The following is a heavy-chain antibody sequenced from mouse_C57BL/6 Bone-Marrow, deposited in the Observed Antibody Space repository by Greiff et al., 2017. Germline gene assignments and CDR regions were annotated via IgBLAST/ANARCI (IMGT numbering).Heavy chain of an antibody. V-gene: IGHV1-81*01. Sequence: QVQLKESGAELARPGASVKLSCKASGYTFTSYGISWVKQRTGQGLEWIGEIYPRSGNTYYNEKFKGKATLTADKSSSTAYMELRSLTSEDSAVYVCASRGWLSFDYWGQGTTLTVSS. CDR1: GYTFTSYG. D-gene: IGHD2-3*01. J-gene: IGHJ2*01. CDR3: ASRGWLSFDY. CDR2: IYPRSGNT.